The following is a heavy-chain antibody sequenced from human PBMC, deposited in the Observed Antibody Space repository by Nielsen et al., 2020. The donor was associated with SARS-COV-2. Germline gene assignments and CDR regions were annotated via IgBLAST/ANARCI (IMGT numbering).Heavy chain of an antibody. J-gene: IGHJ6*03. Sequence: GGPLRLSCTASGFALSAYGMDWVRQVPGRGLEWLAHIRMSDGATQYADSVRGRFTISRDNAKNSLYLQMNSLRDEDTAVYFCAKELEVCCHYMDVWGKGTTVTVSS. CDR2: IRMSDGAT. CDR1: GFALSAYG. CDR3: AKELEVCCHYMDV. V-gene: IGHV3-48*02. D-gene: IGHD5/OR15-5a*01.